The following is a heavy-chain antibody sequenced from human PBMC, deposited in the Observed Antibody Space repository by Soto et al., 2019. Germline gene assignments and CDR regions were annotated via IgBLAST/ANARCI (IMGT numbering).Heavy chain of an antibody. Sequence: QVQLVESGGGVVQPGRSLRLSCAASGFSFSISPMHWVRQAPGKGPEWVALISYDGTNKFYADSVKGRFTISRDSSKSTLYWQVASRRPEDAAVYYCARDPKTSGGQHWAFNYFDSWGQGTLVTVSS. V-gene: IGHV3-30-3*01. CDR3: ARDPKTSGGQHWAFNYFDS. D-gene: IGHD7-27*01. CDR1: GFSFSISP. CDR2: ISYDGTNK. J-gene: IGHJ4*02.